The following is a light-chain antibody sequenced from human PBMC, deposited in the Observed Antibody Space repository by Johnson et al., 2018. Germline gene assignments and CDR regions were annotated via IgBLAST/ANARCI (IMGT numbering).Light chain of an antibody. J-gene: IGLJ1*01. V-gene: IGLV1-51*02. CDR1: SSNIGNNY. Sequence: QSVLTQPPSVSAAPGQKVTISCSGSSSNIGNNYVSWYQQLPGTAPKLLIYENNKRPSGIPDRFSGSKSGTSATLSITGLQHRDAAAYKSGTWDSSLSAGNVFGTGTKVTVL. CDR3: GTWDSSLSAGNV. CDR2: ENN.